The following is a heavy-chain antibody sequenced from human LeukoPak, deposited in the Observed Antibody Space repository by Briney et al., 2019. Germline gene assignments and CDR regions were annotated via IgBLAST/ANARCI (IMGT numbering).Heavy chain of an antibody. D-gene: IGHD3-16*01. CDR1: GYTFTHYG. J-gene: IGHJ4*02. CDR3: ARGIGAPNYFDY. CDR2: INTYNGDT. Sequence: ASVKVSCKASGYTFTHYGITWVRQAPGQGLAWMGWINTYNGDTKCAQKFQGRVTTTRDTSISTVYVELSSLRSDDTAVYYCARGIGAPNYFDYWGQGALVTVSS. V-gene: IGHV1-2*02.